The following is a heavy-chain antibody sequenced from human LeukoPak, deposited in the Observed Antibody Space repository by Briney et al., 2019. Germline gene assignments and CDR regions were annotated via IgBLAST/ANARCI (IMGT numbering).Heavy chain of an antibody. CDR1: GFTFSSYG. V-gene: IGHV3-48*03. CDR2: ISSSGSTI. CDR3: ARDSFHYYGMDV. J-gene: IGHJ6*02. Sequence: GGSLRLSCAASGFTFSSYGMNWVRQAPGKGLEWVSYISSSGSTIYYAGSVKGRFTISRDNAKNSLYLQMNSLRAEDTAVYYCARDSFHYYGMDVWGQGTTVTVSS.